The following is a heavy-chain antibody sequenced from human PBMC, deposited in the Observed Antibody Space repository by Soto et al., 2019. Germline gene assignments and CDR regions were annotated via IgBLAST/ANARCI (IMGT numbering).Heavy chain of an antibody. CDR1: GYKFGSAW. V-gene: IGHV5-51*01. CDR2: IKPGTSDI. CDR3: ARHLRHICDS. D-gene: IGHD3-3*02. Sequence: GESLKISCKGVGYKFGSAWIGWVGQMPGKGLEGMGIIKPGTSDIRYRPSCRRNVTISADEAVSTAYLQCSSLKASDTAMYSCARHLRHICDSWGHRTLVPVS. J-gene: IGHJ5*01.